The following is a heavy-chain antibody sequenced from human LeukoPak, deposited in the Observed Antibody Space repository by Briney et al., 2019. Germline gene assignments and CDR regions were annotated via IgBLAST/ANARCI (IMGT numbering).Heavy chain of an antibody. D-gene: IGHD3-3*01. J-gene: IGHJ3*02. V-gene: IGHV3-9*03. CDR3: AKATIFGVVIGDAFDI. CDR1: GFTFDDYA. Sequence: GRSLRLSCAASGFTFDDYAMHWCRHDPGKGLEGVSGISWNSGSIGYADSVKGRFTISRDNAKNSLYLQMNSLRAEDMALYYCAKATIFGVVIGDAFDIWGQGTMVTVSS. CDR2: ISWNSGSI.